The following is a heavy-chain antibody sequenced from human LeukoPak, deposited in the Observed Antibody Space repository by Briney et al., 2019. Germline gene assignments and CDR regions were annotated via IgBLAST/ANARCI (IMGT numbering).Heavy chain of an antibody. CDR3: ANDLRNYYDSSVLS. Sequence: GGSLRLSCAASGFTLNSYAMTWVRQSPGKGLEWVSTIGGSGTTVYYADSVRGRFTISRDNSKTTLYLQLNSLRAEDTAVYYCANDLRNYYDSSVLSWGQGTLVTVSS. CDR2: IGGSGTTV. J-gene: IGHJ5*02. V-gene: IGHV3-23*01. CDR1: GFTLNSYA. D-gene: IGHD3-22*01.